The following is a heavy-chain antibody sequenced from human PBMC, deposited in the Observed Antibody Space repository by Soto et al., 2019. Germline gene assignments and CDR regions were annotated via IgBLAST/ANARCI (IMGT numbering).Heavy chain of an antibody. Sequence: EVQLVESGGGLVQPGGSLRLSCTASGFTFNKFWMHWVRQAPGKGLVWVSRINGDGSDTAYADAVKGRFTISRDNAKNTLYLQMNSLRAEDTAIYYCARDRVDYSNHWAYRGQGTLVTVSS. V-gene: IGHV3-74*01. J-gene: IGHJ4*02. CDR1: GFTFNKFW. CDR3: ARDRVDYSNHWAY. CDR2: INGDGSDT. D-gene: IGHD4-4*01.